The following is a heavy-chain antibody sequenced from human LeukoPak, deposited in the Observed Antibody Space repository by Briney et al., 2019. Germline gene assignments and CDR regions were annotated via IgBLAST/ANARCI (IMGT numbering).Heavy chain of an antibody. CDR1: GYSISSGYY. Sequence: SETLSFTCTVSGYSISSGYYWGWIRQPPGKGLEWIGNIYHSGSTYYNPSLKSRVTISVDTSKNQFSLKLSSVTAADTAVYYCARDSIAAVVNYWGQGTLVTVSS. V-gene: IGHV4-38-2*02. CDR2: IYHSGST. CDR3: ARDSIAAVVNY. D-gene: IGHD6-13*01. J-gene: IGHJ4*02.